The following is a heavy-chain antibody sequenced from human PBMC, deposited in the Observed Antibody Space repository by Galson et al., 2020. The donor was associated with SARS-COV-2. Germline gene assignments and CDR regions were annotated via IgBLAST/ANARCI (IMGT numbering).Heavy chain of an antibody. V-gene: IGHV3-30*18. Sequence: GGSLRLSCAASGFTFSSSNIHWVRQPPATGLEWVAVISYDGSTKYYAESVKGRFTISRDNSKNPLYLQMNSLRAEDTAVYYCAKELLRGLDYWGQGTLVTVSS. CDR1: GFTFSSSN. CDR2: ISYDGSTK. J-gene: IGHJ4*02. D-gene: IGHD1-26*01. CDR3: AKELLRGLDY.